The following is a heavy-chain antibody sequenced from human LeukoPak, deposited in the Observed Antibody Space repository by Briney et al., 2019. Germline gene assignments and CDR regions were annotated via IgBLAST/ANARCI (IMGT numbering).Heavy chain of an antibody. V-gene: IGHV3-7*01. J-gene: IGHJ4*02. CDR3: AREVGDAMIP. Sequence: GGSLRLSCAASGFTFSSYWMSWVRQAPGKGLEWVANIRQAGSEKNYVDSVKGRFTISRDNAKNSLYLQMNSLRAEDTAVYYCAREVGDAMIPWGRGTLVTVSS. CDR1: GFTFSSYW. CDR2: IRQAGSEK. D-gene: IGHD3-22*01.